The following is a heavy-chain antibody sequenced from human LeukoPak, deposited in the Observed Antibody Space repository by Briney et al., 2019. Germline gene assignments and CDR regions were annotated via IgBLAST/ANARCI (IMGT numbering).Heavy chain of an antibody. D-gene: IGHD5-24*01. CDR3: ARDSKRGFDP. CDR1: GYTFTGYY. Sequence: ASVKVSCKASGYTFTGYYMRWVRQAPGQGLEWMGIINPSGGSTSYAQKFQGRVTMTRDTSTSTVYMELSSLRSEDTAVYYCARDSKRGFDPWGQGTLVTVSS. V-gene: IGHV1-46*01. J-gene: IGHJ5*02. CDR2: INPSGGST.